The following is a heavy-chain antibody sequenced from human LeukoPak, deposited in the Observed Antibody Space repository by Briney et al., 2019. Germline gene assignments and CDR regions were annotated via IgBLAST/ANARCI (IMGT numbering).Heavy chain of an antibody. CDR3: ARGSSWPRLSSYSYYFDY. J-gene: IGHJ4*02. CDR2: IYTSGST. D-gene: IGHD6-13*01. Sequence: PSQTLSLTCTVSGGSISSGSYYWSWIRQPAGKGLEWIGRIYTSGSTNYNPSLKSRVTISVDTSKNQFSLKLSSVTAADTAVYYCARGSSWPRLSSYSYYFDYWGQGTLVTVSS. CDR1: GGSISSGSYY. V-gene: IGHV4-61*02.